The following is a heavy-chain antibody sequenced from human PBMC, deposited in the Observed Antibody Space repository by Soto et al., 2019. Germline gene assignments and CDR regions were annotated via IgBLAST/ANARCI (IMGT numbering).Heavy chain of an antibody. J-gene: IGHJ4*02. D-gene: IGHD3-10*01. Sequence: EVPLVESGGGLVQPGGSLRLSCAASGFTFSDHYMDWVRQAPGKGLEWVGRSKNKADSYTTEYAASVKGRFTISRDGSKYSLFLQMNSLKTEDTAVYYCTVWGSGNDFGAAWGQGILVTVSS. CDR3: TVWGSGNDFGAA. CDR2: SKNKADSYTT. CDR1: GFTFSDHY. V-gene: IGHV3-72*01.